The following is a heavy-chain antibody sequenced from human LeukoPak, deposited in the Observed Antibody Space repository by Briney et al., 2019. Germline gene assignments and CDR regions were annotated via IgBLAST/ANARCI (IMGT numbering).Heavy chain of an antibody. J-gene: IGHJ5*02. CDR2: INWNGGST. CDR1: GFTFDDYG. CDR3: ARDDRSYCGGDCYPSS. Sequence: GGSLRLSCAASGFTFDDYGMSWVRQAPGNGLEWVSGINWNGGSTSYADSVKGRFTISRDNAKNSLYLQMNSLRAEDTALYYCARDDRSYCGGDCYPSSCGQGTLVTVSS. V-gene: IGHV3-20*04. D-gene: IGHD2-21*02.